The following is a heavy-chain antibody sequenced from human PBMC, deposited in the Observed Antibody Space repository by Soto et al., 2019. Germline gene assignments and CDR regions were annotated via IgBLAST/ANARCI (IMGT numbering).Heavy chain of an antibody. CDR2: IDPSDSQT. CDR1: GYRFSSYW. Sequence: SLKISCQTSGYRFSSYWITWVRQKPGKGLEWMGRIDPSDSQTYYSPSFRGHVTISVTKSITTVFLQWSSLRASDTAMYYCARQIYDSDTGPNFQYYFDSWGQGTPVTVSS. V-gene: IGHV5-10-1*01. D-gene: IGHD3-22*01. J-gene: IGHJ4*02. CDR3: ARQIYDSDTGPNFQYYFDS.